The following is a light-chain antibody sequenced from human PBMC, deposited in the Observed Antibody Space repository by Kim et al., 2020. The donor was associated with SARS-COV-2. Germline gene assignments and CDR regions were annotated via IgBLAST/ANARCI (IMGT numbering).Light chain of an antibody. J-gene: IGLJ1*01. CDR1: SSDVGGYNY. Sequence: QSITISCTGTSSDVGGYNYVSWYQQHPGKAPKLMIYDVSNRSSGVSNRFSGSKSGNTASLTISGLQAEDEADYYCSSYTSSSTLDVFGTGTKVTVL. CDR2: DVS. V-gene: IGLV2-14*03. CDR3: SSYTSSSTLDV.